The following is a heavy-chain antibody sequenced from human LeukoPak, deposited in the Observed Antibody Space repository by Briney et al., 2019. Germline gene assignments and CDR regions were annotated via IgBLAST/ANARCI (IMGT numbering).Heavy chain of an antibody. D-gene: IGHD1-1*01. J-gene: IGHJ6*03. CDR3: AKNGTTMGGPPYYYYSMDV. CDR1: GFTFSSYA. Sequence: GGSLRLSCAASGFTFSSYAMTWVRQAPGKGLEWVSAISGSGGITYYADSVKGRFTISRDNSKNTLYLQMNSLRAEDTAVYYCAKNGTTMGGPPYYYYSMDVWGKGTMVTVSS. CDR2: ISGSGGIT. V-gene: IGHV3-23*01.